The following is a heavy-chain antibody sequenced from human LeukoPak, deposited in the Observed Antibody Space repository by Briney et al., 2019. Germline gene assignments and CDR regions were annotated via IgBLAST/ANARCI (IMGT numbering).Heavy chain of an antibody. D-gene: IGHD2-2*02. CDR2: IGTAGDT. J-gene: IGHJ6*02. CDR1: GFTFSRYD. Sequence: GGSLRLSCAASGFTFSRYDMHWVRQATGKALEWVSGIGTAGDTYYPGSVKGRFTISRENAKNSLYLQMNSLRAEDTAVYYCARDRSVVPAAIGYYYYYGMDVWGQGTTVTVSS. CDR3: ARDRSVVPAAIGYYYYYGMDV. V-gene: IGHV3-13*01.